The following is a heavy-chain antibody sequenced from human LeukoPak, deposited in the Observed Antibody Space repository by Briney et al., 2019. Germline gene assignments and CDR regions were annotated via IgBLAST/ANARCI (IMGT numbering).Heavy chain of an antibody. CDR2: IGGSGGSS. CDR1: GFTFSSYA. V-gene: IGHV3-23*01. CDR3: AKTFQWFYMDV. J-gene: IGHJ6*04. Sequence: GGSLRLSCAASGFTFSSYAMSWVRQAPGKGLEWVSAIGGSGGSSYYADSVKGRVTISRDNSKNTLYLQMNSLRAEDTAVYYCAKTFQWFYMDVWGKGTTVTISS. D-gene: IGHD2-8*01.